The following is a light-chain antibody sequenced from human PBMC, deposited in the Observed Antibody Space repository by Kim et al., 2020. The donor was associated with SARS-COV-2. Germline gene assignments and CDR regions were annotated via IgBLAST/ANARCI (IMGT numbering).Light chain of an antibody. Sequence: ASPGQTASITCSGDKLGDKYACWYQQKPGQSPVLVIYQDSKRPSGIPERFSGSNSGNTATLTISGTQAMDEADYYCQAWDSSNYVFGTGTKVTVL. CDR2: QDS. CDR3: QAWDSSNYV. V-gene: IGLV3-1*01. J-gene: IGLJ1*01. CDR1: KLGDKY.